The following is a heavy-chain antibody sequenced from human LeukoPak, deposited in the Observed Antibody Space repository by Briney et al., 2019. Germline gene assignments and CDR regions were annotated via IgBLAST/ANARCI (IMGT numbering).Heavy chain of an antibody. CDR1: GFTFSSYA. Sequence: GGSLRLSCAASGFTFSSYAMSWVRQAPGKGLEWVSAISGSGGSTYYADSVKGRFTISRDNSKNTLYLQMNSLRAEDTAVYYCAKVGPSLVRGLIRGGARYYYNYMDVWGKGTTVTISS. J-gene: IGHJ6*03. V-gene: IGHV3-23*01. CDR2: ISGSGGST. CDR3: AKVGPSLVRGLIRGGARYYYNYMDV. D-gene: IGHD3-10*01.